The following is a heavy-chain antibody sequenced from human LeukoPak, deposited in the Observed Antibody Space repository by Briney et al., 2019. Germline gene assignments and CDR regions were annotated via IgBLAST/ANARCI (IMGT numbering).Heavy chain of an antibody. V-gene: IGHV4-34*01. CDR2: INHSGST. CDR3: ARGSSWYYYHGMDV. D-gene: IGHD6-13*01. CDR1: GGSFSGYY. Sequence: SETLSLTCAVYGGSFSGYYWSWIRQPPGKGLEWIGEINHSGSTNYNPSLKSRVTISVDTSKNQFSLKLSSVTAADTAVYYCARGSSWYYYHGMDVWGQGTTVTVSS. J-gene: IGHJ6*02.